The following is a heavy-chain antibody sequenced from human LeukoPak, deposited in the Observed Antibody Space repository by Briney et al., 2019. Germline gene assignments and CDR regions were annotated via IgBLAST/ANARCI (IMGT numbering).Heavy chain of an antibody. V-gene: IGHV1-8*03. J-gene: IGHJ5*02. CDR1: GGTFSSYA. D-gene: IGHD4-23*01. CDR3: ARGVPGTTVVTKAKYNWFDP. Sequence: ASVKVSCKASGGTFSSYAISWVRQAPGQGLEWMGWMNPNSGNTGYAQKFQGRVTITRNTSISTAYMELSSLRSEDTAVYYCARGVPGTTVVTKAKYNWFDPWGQGTLVTVSS. CDR2: MNPNSGNT.